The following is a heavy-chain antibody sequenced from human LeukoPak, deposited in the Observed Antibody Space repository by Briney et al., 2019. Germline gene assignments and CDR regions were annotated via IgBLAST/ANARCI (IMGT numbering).Heavy chain of an antibody. D-gene: IGHD2-8*02. CDR1: GFTFSSYS. CDR3: ARTGTGGDLDI. V-gene: IGHV3-21*01. CDR2: ISSSSSYI. J-gene: IGHJ3*02. Sequence: GGSLRLSCAASGFTFSSYSMNWVRQAPGKGLEWVSSISSSSSYIYYADSVKGRFTISRDNAKSTVYLQMNSLRAEDTAVYYCARTGTGGDLDIWGQGTMVTVSS.